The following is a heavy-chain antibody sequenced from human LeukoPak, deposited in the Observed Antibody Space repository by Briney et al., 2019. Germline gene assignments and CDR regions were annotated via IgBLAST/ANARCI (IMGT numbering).Heavy chain of an antibody. D-gene: IGHD5-24*01. Sequence: GGSLRLSCAASGFTFSIYYMHWVRQAPGKGLVWVSHIESDGGRTTCADSVKGRFIISRDNAKNTLYLQMNSLRAEDTAVYYCARGGPAGVATNDYWGQGTLVTVSS. CDR2: IESDGGRT. J-gene: IGHJ4*02. CDR3: ARGGPAGVATNDY. CDR1: GFTFSIYY. V-gene: IGHV3-74*01.